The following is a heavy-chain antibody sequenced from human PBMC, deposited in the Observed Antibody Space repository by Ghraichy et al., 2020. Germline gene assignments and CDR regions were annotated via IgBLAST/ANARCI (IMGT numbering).Heavy chain of an antibody. Sequence: ETLSLTCAVYGGSFSGYYWSWIRQPPGKGLEWIGEINHSGSTNYNSSLKSRVTISVDTSKNQFSLKLSSVTAADTAVYYCARPPYCGGDCYSGAFEIWGQGTMVTVSS. CDR3: ARPPYCGGDCYSGAFEI. V-gene: IGHV4-34*01. CDR2: INHSGST. CDR1: GGSFSGYY. J-gene: IGHJ3*02. D-gene: IGHD2-21*02.